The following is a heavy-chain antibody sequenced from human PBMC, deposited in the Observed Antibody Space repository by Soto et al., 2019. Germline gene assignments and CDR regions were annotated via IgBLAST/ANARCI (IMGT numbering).Heavy chain of an antibody. Sequence: GSIRLSCGASGLSFSDYDMTWVRQAPGKGLEGVSALTPCGETTYHIDSVKGRFTISRDNAKNTLYLQMHSLTDADTAVYYCPTDSPVRGYYQDLDYWAQGTLV. J-gene: IGHJ4*02. D-gene: IGHD3-22*01. CDR2: LTPCGETT. CDR3: PTDSPVRGYYQDLDY. V-gene: IGHV3-23*01. CDR1: GLSFSDYD.